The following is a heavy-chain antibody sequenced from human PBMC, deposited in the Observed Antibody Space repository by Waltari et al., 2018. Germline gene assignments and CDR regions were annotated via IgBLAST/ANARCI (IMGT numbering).Heavy chain of an antibody. D-gene: IGHD3-10*01. J-gene: IGHJ3*02. CDR2: IYPGDSDT. CDR1: GYSFTSYW. V-gene: IGHV5-51*03. CDR3: ARRRAAMVQGVIISAWDAFDI. Sequence: EVQLVQSGAEVKKPGESLKISCKGSGYSFTSYWIGWVRQMPGKGLEWMGIIYPGDSDTRYSPSFQGQVTISADKSISTAYLQWSSLKASDTAMYYCARRRAAMVQGVIISAWDAFDIWGQGTMVTVSS.